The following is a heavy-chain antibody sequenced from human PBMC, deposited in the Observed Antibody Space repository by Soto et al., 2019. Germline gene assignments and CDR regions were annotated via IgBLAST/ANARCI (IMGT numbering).Heavy chain of an antibody. Sequence: QVQLVESGGGVVQPGRSLRLSCAASGFTFSSYAMYWVRQAPGKGLEWVAVISYDGSNKYYADSVKGRFTISRDNSKXPXXXQXXSLRAEDTAVYYCARAGCDGGRCYTLVGLRYGMDVWGQGTTVTVSS. J-gene: IGHJ6*02. CDR3: ARAGCDGGRCYTLVGLRYGMDV. CDR2: ISYDGSNK. D-gene: IGHD2-15*01. CDR1: GFTFSSYA. V-gene: IGHV3-30-3*01.